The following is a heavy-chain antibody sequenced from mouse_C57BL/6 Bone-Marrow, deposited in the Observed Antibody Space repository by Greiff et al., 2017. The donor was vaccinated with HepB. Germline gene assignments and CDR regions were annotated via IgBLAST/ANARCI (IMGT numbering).Heavy chain of an antibody. V-gene: IGHV3-8*01. CDR3: ARRLANWDAFDY. Sequence: DVKLVESGPGLAKPSQTLSLTCSVTGYSITSDYWNWIRKIPGNKLEYMGYISYSGSTYYNPALKSRIAITRDTSKNQYYLQLNSVTTEDTATYYCARRLANWDAFDYWGQGTTLTVSS. CDR1: GYSITSDY. D-gene: IGHD4-1*01. J-gene: IGHJ2*01. CDR2: ISYSGST.